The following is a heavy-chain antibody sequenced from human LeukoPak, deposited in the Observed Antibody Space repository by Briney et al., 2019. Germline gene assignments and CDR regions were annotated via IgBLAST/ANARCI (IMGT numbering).Heavy chain of an antibody. Sequence: SETLSLTCAVSGGSISSSNWWSWVRQPPGKGLEWIGEIYHSGSTNYNPSLKSRVTISVDKSKNQFSLRLSSVTAADTAVYYCASSYDSSGYYSAYFQHWGQGTLVTVSS. CDR1: GGSISSSNW. D-gene: IGHD3-22*01. J-gene: IGHJ1*01. V-gene: IGHV4-4*02. CDR2: IYHSGST. CDR3: ASSYDSSGYYSAYFQH.